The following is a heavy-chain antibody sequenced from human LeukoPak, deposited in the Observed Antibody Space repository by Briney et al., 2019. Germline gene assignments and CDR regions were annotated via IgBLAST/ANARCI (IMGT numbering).Heavy chain of an antibody. J-gene: IGHJ4*02. Sequence: PGGSLRLSCAASGFTVSSNYMSWVRQAPGKGLEWVSVIYGGGSTHYADSVKGRFTISRDNSKNTLYLQMNSLRAEDTAVYYCARDPTSRGWYYFDYRGQGTLVTVSS. V-gene: IGHV3-66*01. CDR3: ARDPTSRGWYYFDY. D-gene: IGHD2-15*01. CDR2: IYGGGST. CDR1: GFTVSSNY.